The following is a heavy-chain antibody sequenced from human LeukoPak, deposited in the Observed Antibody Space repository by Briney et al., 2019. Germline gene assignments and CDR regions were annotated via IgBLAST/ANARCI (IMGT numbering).Heavy chain of an antibody. D-gene: IGHD3-9*01. CDR1: GFTFSSYA. CDR2: ISGSGGST. Sequence: GGSLRLSCAASGFTFSSYAMSWVRQAPGKGLKWVSAISGSGGSTYYADSVKGRFTISRDNSKNTLYLQMNSLRVEDTAVYYCAKFRDILTGYYALGYWGQGTLVTVSS. V-gene: IGHV3-23*01. J-gene: IGHJ4*02. CDR3: AKFRDILTGYYALGY.